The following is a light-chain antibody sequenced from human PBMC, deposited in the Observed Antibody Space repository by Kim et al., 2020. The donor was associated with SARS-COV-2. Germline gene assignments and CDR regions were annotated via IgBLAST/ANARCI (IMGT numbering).Light chain of an antibody. CDR2: AAS. CDR1: QSIDSW. Sequence: SVGDRVTITCRASQSIDSWLAWYQQKPGKAPKLLIYAASTLESGVPARFSGSGSGTEFTLTIISLQPDDFATYYCQQYDTFSPWTFGQGTKVDIK. CDR3: QQYDTFSPWT. J-gene: IGKJ1*01. V-gene: IGKV1-5*01.